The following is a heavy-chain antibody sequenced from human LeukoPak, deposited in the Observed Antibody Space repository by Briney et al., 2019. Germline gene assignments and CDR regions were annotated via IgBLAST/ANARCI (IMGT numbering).Heavy chain of an antibody. J-gene: IGHJ4*02. CDR1: GVSFSGYY. V-gene: IGHV4-34*01. D-gene: IGHD2-21*02. CDR2: INHSGST. Sequence: PSETLSLTCAVYGVSFSGYYWSWIRQPPGKGLEWIGEINHSGSTNYNPSLKSRVTISVDTSKNQFSLKLSSVTAADTAVYYCARGRPVVTAIPYAFYFDYWGQGTLVTVSS. CDR3: ARGRPVVTAIPYAFYFDY.